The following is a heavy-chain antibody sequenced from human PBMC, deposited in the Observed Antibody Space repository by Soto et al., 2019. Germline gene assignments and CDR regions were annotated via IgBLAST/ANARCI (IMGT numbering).Heavy chain of an antibody. J-gene: IGHJ6*02. V-gene: IGHV1-2*04. Sequence: GASVKVSCKASGYTFTGYYMHWVRQAPGQGLEWMGWINPNSGGTNYAQKFQGWVTMTRDTSISTAYMELSRLRSDDTAVYYCARDGEEWATVAPPGSGPVYMDVWGQGTTVTVSS. CDR3: ARDGEEWATVAPPGSGPVYMDV. CDR2: INPNSGGT. D-gene: IGHD1-26*01. CDR1: GYTFTGYY.